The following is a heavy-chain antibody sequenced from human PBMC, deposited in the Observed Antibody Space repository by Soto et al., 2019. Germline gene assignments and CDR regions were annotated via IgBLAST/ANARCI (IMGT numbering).Heavy chain of an antibody. CDR3: AREEANTYYDFGSRGYYYYGMDV. J-gene: IGHJ6*02. Sequence: SETLSLTCNVSGGSISSNSYHWGGIRQPQVKGLVRIGSIYYSGSTYYNPYLKSRVKISVDTSKNQFSLKLSSVTAADTAVYYCAREEANTYYDFGSRGYYYYGMDVWGQGTTVT. CDR1: GGSISSNSYH. V-gene: IGHV4-39*07. D-gene: IGHD3-3*01. CDR2: IYYSGST.